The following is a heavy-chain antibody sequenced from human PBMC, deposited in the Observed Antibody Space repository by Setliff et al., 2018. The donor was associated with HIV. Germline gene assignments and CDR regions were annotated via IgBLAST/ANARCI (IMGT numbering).Heavy chain of an antibody. V-gene: IGHV3-7*01. J-gene: IGHJ4*02. CDR1: GFTFKNYW. CDR3: ARGGRDILTGYYPAYYYFDY. D-gene: IGHD3-9*01. CDR2: IKGDGGAD. Sequence: PGGSLRLSCAASGFTFKNYWMSWVRQAPGKGLEWVANIKGDGGADEYVDSVKGRFTISRDNAKNSLYLQMNSLRAEDTAVYYCARGGRDILTGYYPAYYYFDYWGQGTLVTVSS.